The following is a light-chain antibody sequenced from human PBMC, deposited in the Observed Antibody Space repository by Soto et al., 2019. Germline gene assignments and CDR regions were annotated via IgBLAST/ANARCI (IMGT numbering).Light chain of an antibody. CDR3: QQDNNWPPWT. V-gene: IGKV3-15*01. CDR2: GAS. J-gene: IGKJ1*01. CDR1: QSVSSN. Sequence: EIVMTQSPATLSVSPGERATLSCRASQSVSSNLAWYQQKPGQAPRLLIYGASTSATGIPARFSGSGSGTELTLTISSLQSEDFAVYYCQQDNNWPPWTFGQGTKVEIK.